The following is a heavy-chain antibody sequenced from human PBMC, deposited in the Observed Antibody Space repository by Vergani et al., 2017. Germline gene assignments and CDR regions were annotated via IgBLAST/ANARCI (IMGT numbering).Heavy chain of an antibody. V-gene: IGHV1-69*01. CDR2: IIPIFGTA. D-gene: IGHD2-2*01. J-gene: IGHJ3*02. Sequence: QVQLVQSGAEVKKPGSSVKVSCKASGGTFSSYAISWVRQAPGQGLEWMGGIIPIFGTANYAQKFKGRVTITADEATSTAYMELSSLRSEDTAVYYCAMGIAKIVVVPAAPIGDAFDIWGQGTMVTVSS. CDR1: GGTFSSYA. CDR3: AMGIAKIVVVPAAPIGDAFDI.